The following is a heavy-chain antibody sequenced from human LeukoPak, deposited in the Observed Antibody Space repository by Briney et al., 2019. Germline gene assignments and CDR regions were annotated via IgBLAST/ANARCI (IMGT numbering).Heavy chain of an antibody. J-gene: IGHJ4*02. CDR3: ATGSIVGDYTDLDY. CDR2: FDPEDGET. CDR1: GYTLTELS. Sequence: ASVKVSCKVSGYTLTELSMHWVRQAPGKGLEWMGGFDPEDGETIYAQKFQGRATMTEDTSTDTAYMELSSLRSEDTAVYYCATGSIVGDYTDLDYWGQGTLVTVSS. D-gene: IGHD1-26*01. V-gene: IGHV1-24*01.